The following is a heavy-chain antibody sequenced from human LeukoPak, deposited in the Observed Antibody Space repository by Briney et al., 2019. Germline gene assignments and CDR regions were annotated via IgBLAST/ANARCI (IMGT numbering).Heavy chain of an antibody. CDR1: GGSFSGYY. V-gene: IGHV4-34*01. Sequence: SETLSLTCAVYGGSFSGYYWSWIRQPPGKGLEWIWEINHSGSTNYNPSLKSRVTISVDTSKNQFSLKLSSVTAADTAVYYCAPPPIAATGNWGQGTLVTVSS. CDR3: APPPIAATGN. J-gene: IGHJ4*02. CDR2: INHSGST. D-gene: IGHD6-13*01.